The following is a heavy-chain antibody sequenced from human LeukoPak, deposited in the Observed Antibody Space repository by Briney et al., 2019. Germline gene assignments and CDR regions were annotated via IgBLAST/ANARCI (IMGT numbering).Heavy chain of an antibody. V-gene: IGHV3-23*01. CDR3: AKSLGVGAYTRYKGFDQ. CDR2: ISGSDGST. CDR1: GFTFSSYA. J-gene: IGHJ4*02. Sequence: PGGSLRLSCAASGFTFSSYAMNWVRQAPGKGLEWVSSISGSDGSTYYADFVKGRFTISRDNSKNMLHLQMNSLRAEDTAVYYCAKSLGVGAYTRYKGFDQWGQGTLVTVSS. D-gene: IGHD3-16*02.